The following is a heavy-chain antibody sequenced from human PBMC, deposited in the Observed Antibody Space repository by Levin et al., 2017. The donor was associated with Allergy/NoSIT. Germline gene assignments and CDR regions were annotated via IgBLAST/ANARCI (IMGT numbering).Heavy chain of an antibody. V-gene: IGHV3-9*01. J-gene: IGHJ4*02. CDR3: AKGLNWGSPNTFDY. CDR2: INWNRDKI. Sequence: PGGSLRLSCAASGFTFGDYAMHWVRQAPGKGLEWVSGINWNRDKIGYADSVRARFTISRDNAKNSLYLQMNSLGPVDTALYYCAKGLNWGSPNTFDYWGQGTLVTVSS. CDR1: GFTFGDYA. D-gene: IGHD7-27*01.